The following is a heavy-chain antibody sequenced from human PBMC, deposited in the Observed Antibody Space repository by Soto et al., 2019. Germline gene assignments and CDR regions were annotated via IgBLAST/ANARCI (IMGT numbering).Heavy chain of an antibody. V-gene: IGHV3-30*18. CDR2: ISYDGSNK. J-gene: IGHJ4*02. CDR3: AKERGSYYRDYYFDY. D-gene: IGHD1-26*01. CDR1: GFTFSSYG. Sequence: PGGSLRLSCAASGFTFSSYGMHWVRQAPGKGLEWVAVISYDGSNKYYADSVKGRFTISRDNSKNTLYLQMNSLRAEDTAVYYCAKERGSYYRDYYFDYWGQGTLVTVYS.